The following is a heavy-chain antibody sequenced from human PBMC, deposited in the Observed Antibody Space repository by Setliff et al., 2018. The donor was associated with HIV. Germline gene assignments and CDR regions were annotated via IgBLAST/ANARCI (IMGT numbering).Heavy chain of an antibody. CDR2: VHYGGSI. Sequence: SETLSLTCSVSGGCIDRSNYYWGFIRQSPGKGLEWIASVHYGGSIFYNPSLKSRVTLSVGTSKRQFFLNLSSATTADTAMYYCVRPSFGIGGGSMFDSWGQGIVVTVSS. CDR1: GGCIDRSNYY. J-gene: IGHJ4*02. V-gene: IGHV4-39*01. D-gene: IGHD3-3*01. CDR3: VRPSFGIGGGSMFDS.